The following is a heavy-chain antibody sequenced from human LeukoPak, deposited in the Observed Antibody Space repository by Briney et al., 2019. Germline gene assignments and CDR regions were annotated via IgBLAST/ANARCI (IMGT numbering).Heavy chain of an antibody. CDR2: TSAYNGNT. CDR3: ARDVYYDSSGYYDY. CDR1: GYTFTSYG. J-gene: IGHJ4*02. D-gene: IGHD3-22*01. V-gene: IGHV1-18*01. Sequence: ASVKVSCKASGYTFTSYGISWVRQAPGQGLEWMGWTSAYNGNTNYAQKLQGRVTMTTDTSTSTAYMELRSLRSDDTAVYYCARDVYYDSSGYYDYWGQGTLVTVSS.